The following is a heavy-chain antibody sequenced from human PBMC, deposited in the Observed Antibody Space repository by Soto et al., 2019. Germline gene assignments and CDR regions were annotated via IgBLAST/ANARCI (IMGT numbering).Heavy chain of an antibody. Sequence: QVQLVESGGGLVKPGGSLRLSCAASGFTFSDYYMSWIRQAPGKGLEWVSYISSSGSTVYYADSVKGRFTISRDNAKNSLYLQMNSLTAEDTAVYYCASTNNGYDRNDAFDIWGQGTMVTVSS. V-gene: IGHV3-11*01. J-gene: IGHJ3*02. CDR2: ISSSGSTV. CDR1: GFTFSDYY. D-gene: IGHD5-12*01. CDR3: ASTNNGYDRNDAFDI.